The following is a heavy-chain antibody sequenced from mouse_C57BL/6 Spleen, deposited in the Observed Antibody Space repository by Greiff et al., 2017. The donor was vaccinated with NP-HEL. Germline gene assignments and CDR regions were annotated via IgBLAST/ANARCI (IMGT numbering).Heavy chain of an antibody. D-gene: IGHD1-1*01. CDR1: GYAFSSYW. Sequence: VKLMESGAELVKPGASVKISCKASGYAFSSYWMNWVKQRPGKGLEWIGQIYPGDGDTNYNGKFKGKATLTADKSSSTAYMQLSSLTSEDSAVYFCARGGSSYSWFAYWGQGTLVTVSA. CDR3: ARGGSSYSWFAY. J-gene: IGHJ3*01. CDR2: IYPGDGDT. V-gene: IGHV1-80*01.